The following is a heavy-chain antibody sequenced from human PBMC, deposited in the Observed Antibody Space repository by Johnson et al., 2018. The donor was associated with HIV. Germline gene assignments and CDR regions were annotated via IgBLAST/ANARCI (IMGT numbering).Heavy chain of an antibody. CDR3: ARVTMIVVDDDAFDI. CDR2: ISYDGSNK. Sequence: VQLVESGGGVVQPGGSLRLSCAASGFTFSSYAMHWVRQAPGKGLEWVAVISYDGSNKYYADSVKGRFPISRDNSKNTLYLQMNSLRAEDTAVYYCARVTMIVVDDDAFDIWGQGTMVTVSS. CDR1: GFTFSSYA. D-gene: IGHD3-22*01. J-gene: IGHJ3*02. V-gene: IGHV3-30-3*01.